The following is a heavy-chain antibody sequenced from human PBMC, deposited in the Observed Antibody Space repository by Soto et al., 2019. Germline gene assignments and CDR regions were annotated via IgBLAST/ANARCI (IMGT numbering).Heavy chain of an antibody. CDR2: FLASGGNT. J-gene: IGHJ4*02. V-gene: IGHV1-46*01. CDR1: GYSFFSYY. D-gene: IGHD3-3*01. Sequence: ASVKVSCKASGYSFFSYYIHWVRQAPGQGLEWMGRFLASGGNTDYAQRFRGRISMTRDTSTTNTVSLELTSLTSDDTAVYYCARGGATLFGVIDSWGQGTRVTVSS. CDR3: ARGGATLFGVIDS.